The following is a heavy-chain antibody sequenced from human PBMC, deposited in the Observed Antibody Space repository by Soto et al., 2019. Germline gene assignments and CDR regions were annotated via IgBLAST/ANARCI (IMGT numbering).Heavy chain of an antibody. CDR3: ARDKGDGSGSYYGY. J-gene: IGHJ4*02. CDR2: ISAYNGNT. Sequence: ASVKVSCKASGYTFTSYGISWVRQAPGQGLEWMGWISAYNGNTNYAQKLQGRVTMTTDTSTSTAYMELRSLRSNDTAVYYCARDKGDGSGSYYGYWGQGTLVTVSS. V-gene: IGHV1-18*01. D-gene: IGHD3-10*01. CDR1: GYTFTSYG.